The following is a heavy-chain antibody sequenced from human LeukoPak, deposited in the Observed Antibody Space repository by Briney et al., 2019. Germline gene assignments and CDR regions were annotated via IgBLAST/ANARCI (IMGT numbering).Heavy chain of an antibody. CDR2: ISGSGGST. J-gene: IGHJ6*02. D-gene: IGHD3-9*01. V-gene: IGHV3-23*01. CDR1: GFTFSSYA. Sequence: PGGSLRLSCAASGFTFSSYAMSWVRQAPGKGLEWVSAISGSGGSTYYADSVKGRFTISRDNSKNTLYLQMNSLRAEDTAVYYCAKGLRRRDYDILTGYFPGPPNRYGMDVWGQGTTVTASS. CDR3: AKGLRRRDYDILTGYFPGPPNRYGMDV.